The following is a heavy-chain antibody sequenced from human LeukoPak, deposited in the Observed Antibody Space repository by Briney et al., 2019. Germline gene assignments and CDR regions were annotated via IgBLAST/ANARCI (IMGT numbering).Heavy chain of an antibody. CDR3: ARDHGAAAGTGWFDP. J-gene: IGHJ5*02. CDR1: GGSISSYY. Sequence: SETLSLTCTVSGGSISSYYWSWIRQPPGKGLEWIGYIYYSGSTNYNPSLKSRVTISVDTSKNQFSLKLSSVTAADTAVYYCARDHGAAAGTGWFDPWGQGTLVTVSS. D-gene: IGHD6-13*01. CDR2: IYYSGST. V-gene: IGHV4-59*01.